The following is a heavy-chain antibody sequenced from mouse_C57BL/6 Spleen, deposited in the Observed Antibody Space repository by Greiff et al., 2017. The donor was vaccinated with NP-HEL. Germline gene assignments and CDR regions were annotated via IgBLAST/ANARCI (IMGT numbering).Heavy chain of an antibody. CDR1: GYTFTDYY. CDR2: IYPGSGNT. CDR3: ARERDWAFDY. J-gene: IGHJ2*01. Sequence: QVQLQQSGAELVRPGASVKLSCKASGYTFTDYYINWVKQRPGQGLEWIARIYPGSGNTYYNEKFKGKATLTAEKSSSTAYMQLSSLTSEDSAVYFCARERDWAFDYWGQGTTLTVSS. V-gene: IGHV1-76*01. D-gene: IGHD4-1*01.